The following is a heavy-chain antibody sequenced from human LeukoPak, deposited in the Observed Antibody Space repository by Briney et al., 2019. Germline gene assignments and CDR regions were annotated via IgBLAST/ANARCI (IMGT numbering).Heavy chain of an antibody. J-gene: IGHJ4*02. V-gene: IGHV3-23*01. CDR2: ISGSGGST. Sequence: GGSLSLSCAASGFTFSSYAMSWVRQAPGKGLEWVSAISGSGGSTYYADSVKGRFTISRDNSMNTLYLQMNSLRAEDTAVYYCAKVGYCSSTSCYYWYYWGQGTLVTVSS. D-gene: IGHD2-2*01. CDR1: GFTFSSYA. CDR3: AKVGYCSSTSCYYWYY.